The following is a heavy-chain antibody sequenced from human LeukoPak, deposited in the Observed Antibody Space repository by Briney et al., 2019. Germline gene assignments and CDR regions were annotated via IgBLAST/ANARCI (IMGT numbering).Heavy chain of an antibody. V-gene: IGHV1-69*05. D-gene: IGHD1-20*01. CDR2: IIPIFGTA. CDR3: ARDPITGTTGGYFDY. J-gene: IGHJ4*02. CDR1: GYTFTSYA. Sequence: SVKVSCKASGYTFTSYAISWVRQAPGQGLEWMGGIIPIFGTANYAQKFQGRVTMTRDTSTSTVYMELSSLRSEDTAVYYCARDPITGTTGGYFDYWGQGTLVTVSS.